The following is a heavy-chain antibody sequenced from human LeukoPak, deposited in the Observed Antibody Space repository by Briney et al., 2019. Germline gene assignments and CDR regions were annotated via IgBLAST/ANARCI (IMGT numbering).Heavy chain of an antibody. J-gene: IGHJ4*02. CDR3: ARARPGSWYVDY. D-gene: IGHD6-13*01. Sequence: GGSQRLSCAASEFTFSSYGMNWVRQAPGRGLEWVSSITSGSSYIYYADSVKGRFTISRDNAKNSLYLQMNSLRAEDTAVYYCARARPGSWYVDYWGQGTLVTVSS. V-gene: IGHV3-21*01. CDR2: ITSGSSYI. CDR1: EFTFSSYG.